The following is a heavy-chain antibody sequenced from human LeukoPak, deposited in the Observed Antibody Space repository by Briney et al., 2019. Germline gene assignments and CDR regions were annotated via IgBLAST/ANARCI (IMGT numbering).Heavy chain of an antibody. Sequence: PSVKVSCKASGYTFTSYGISWVRQAPGQGLEWMGWISAYNGNTNYAQKLQGRVTMTTDTSTSTAYMELRSLRSDDTAVYYCARDHSITMVRGVIITSSPPLGYWGQGTLVTVSS. D-gene: IGHD3-10*01. CDR3: ARDHSITMVRGVIITSSPPLGY. V-gene: IGHV1-18*04. CDR1: GYTFTSYG. J-gene: IGHJ4*02. CDR2: ISAYNGNT.